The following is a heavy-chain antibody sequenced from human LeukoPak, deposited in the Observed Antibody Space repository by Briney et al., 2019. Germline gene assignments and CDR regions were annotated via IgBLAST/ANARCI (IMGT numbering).Heavy chain of an antibody. CDR1: AGSISSSSYY. Sequence: SETLSLTCTVSAGSISSSSYYWSWIRQPPGKGLEWIGYIYYSGSTNYNPSLKSRVTISVDTSKNQFSLKLSSVTAADTAVYYCARGITMIVVADIWGQGTLVTVSS. J-gene: IGHJ4*02. CDR2: IYYSGST. CDR3: ARGITMIVVADI. V-gene: IGHV4-61*01. D-gene: IGHD3-22*01.